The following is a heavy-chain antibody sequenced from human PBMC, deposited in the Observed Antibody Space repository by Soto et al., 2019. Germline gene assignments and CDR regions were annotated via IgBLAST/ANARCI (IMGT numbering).Heavy chain of an antibody. J-gene: IGHJ3*01. Sequence: SETLSLTCTVSGASISSSSYYWSWIRQHPGKGLEWIGYIYYSGSTYYNPSLKSRLTISRDKSKNHFSLNLISVTAADTAVYYCARVTSITPLFTFHPWGQGTMVTVSS. D-gene: IGHD5-12*01. CDR3: ARVTSITPLFTFHP. CDR2: IYYSGST. V-gene: IGHV4-31*03. CDR1: GASISSSSYY.